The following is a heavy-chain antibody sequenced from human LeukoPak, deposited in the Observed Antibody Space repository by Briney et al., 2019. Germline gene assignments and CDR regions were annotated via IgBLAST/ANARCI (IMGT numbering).Heavy chain of an antibody. CDR2: IYHSGST. Sequence: SETLSLTCAVSGGSISSSNWWSWVRQPPGKGLEWIGEIYHSGSTNYNPSLKSRVTISVDKSKNQFSLKLSSVTAADTAVYYCARVYCSGGSCRFFDYWGQGTLVTVSS. CDR1: GGSISSSNW. D-gene: IGHD2-15*01. J-gene: IGHJ4*02. V-gene: IGHV4-4*02. CDR3: ARVYCSGGSCRFFDY.